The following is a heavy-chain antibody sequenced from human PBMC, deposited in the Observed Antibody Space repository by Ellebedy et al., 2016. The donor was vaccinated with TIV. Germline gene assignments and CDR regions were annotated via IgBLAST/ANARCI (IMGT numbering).Heavy chain of an antibody. CDR3: AKLVGYDSSGYYSY. Sequence: PGGSLRLSCAASGFTFSSYAMSWVRQAPGKGLEWVSAISGSGGSTYYADSVKGRFTISRDNSKNTLYLQMNSLRAEDTDVYYCAKLVGYDSSGYYSYWGQGTLVTVSS. CDR1: GFTFSSYA. J-gene: IGHJ4*02. D-gene: IGHD3-22*01. CDR2: ISGSGGST. V-gene: IGHV3-23*01.